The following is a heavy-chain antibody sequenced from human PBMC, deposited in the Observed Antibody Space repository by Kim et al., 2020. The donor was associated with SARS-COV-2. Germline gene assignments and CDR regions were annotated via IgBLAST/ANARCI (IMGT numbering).Heavy chain of an antibody. J-gene: IGHJ6*02. Sequence: SETLSLTCAVSGVSISSSNWWRWVRHPPGTGLAWIGEIYHSGSTNYNPSLKSRVTISVDKSKNQFSLKLSSVTAADTAVYYCARVGGTIFGVVIRGRYYGMDVWGPGTTVTVSS. V-gene: IGHV4-4*02. CDR1: GVSISSSNW. D-gene: IGHD3-3*01. CDR2: IYHSGST. CDR3: ARVGGTIFGVVIRGRYYGMDV.